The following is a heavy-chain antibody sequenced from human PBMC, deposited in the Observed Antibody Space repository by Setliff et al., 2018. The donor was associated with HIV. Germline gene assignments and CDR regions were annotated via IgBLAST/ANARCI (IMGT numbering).Heavy chain of an antibody. J-gene: IGHJ4*02. CDR1: GGSFSGYY. V-gene: IGHV4-34*01. CDR2: INHSGST. D-gene: IGHD3-3*01. CDR3: ARRYNFWSGYFDY. Sequence: PSETLSLTCAVYGGSFSGYYWSWIRQPPGKGLEWIGEINHSGSTNYNPSLKSRVTISVDTSKNQFSLKLSSVTAPDTAAYYCARRYNFWSGYFDYWGQGTLVTVSS.